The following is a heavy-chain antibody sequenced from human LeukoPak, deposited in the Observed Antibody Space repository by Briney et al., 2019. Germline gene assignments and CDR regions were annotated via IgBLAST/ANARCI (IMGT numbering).Heavy chain of an antibody. V-gene: IGHV4-59*08. Sequence: SETLSLTCTVSGGSISSYYWSWIRQPPGKGLEWIGYIYYSGITNYNPSLKSRVTISVDTSKNQFSLKLSPVTAADTAVYYCARGYGDYVFDYWGQGTLVTVSS. CDR1: GGSISSYY. CDR2: IYYSGIT. D-gene: IGHD4-17*01. CDR3: ARGYGDYVFDY. J-gene: IGHJ4*02.